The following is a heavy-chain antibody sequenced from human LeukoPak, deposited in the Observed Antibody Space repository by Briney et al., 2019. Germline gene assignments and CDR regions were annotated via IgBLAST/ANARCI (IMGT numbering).Heavy chain of an antibody. Sequence: SETLSLTCAVYRGSISSYYWSWIRQPPGKGLEWIGYIYYSGSTNYNPSLKSRVTISVDTSKNQFSLKLSSVTAADTAVYYCARVYGDYVDYWGQGTLVTVSS. CDR2: IYYSGST. CDR1: RGSISSYY. J-gene: IGHJ4*02. CDR3: ARVYGDYVDY. D-gene: IGHD4-17*01. V-gene: IGHV4-59*01.